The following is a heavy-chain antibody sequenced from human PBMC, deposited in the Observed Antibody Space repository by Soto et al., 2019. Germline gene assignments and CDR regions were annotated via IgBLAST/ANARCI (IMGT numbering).Heavy chain of an antibody. CDR3: ARAKQWLPQVDY. D-gene: IGHD6-19*01. CDR2: INHSGST. J-gene: IGHJ4*02. Sequence: SETLSLTCAVYGGSFSGYYWSWIRQPPGKGLEWIGEINHSGSTNYNPSLKSRVTISVDTSKNQFSLKLSSVTAADTAVYYCARAKQWLPQVDYWGQGTLVTVSS. CDR1: GGSFSGYY. V-gene: IGHV4-34*01.